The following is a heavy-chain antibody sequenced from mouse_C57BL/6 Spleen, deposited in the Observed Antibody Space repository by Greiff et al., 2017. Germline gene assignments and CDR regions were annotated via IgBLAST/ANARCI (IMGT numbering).Heavy chain of an antibody. CDR3: ARGGKNWDGFAY. CDR2: INPNNGGT. V-gene: IGHV1-18*01. Sequence: VQLKQSGPELVKPGASVKIPCKASGYTFTDYNMDWVKQSHGKSLEWIGDINPNNGGTIYNQKFKGKATLTVDKSSSTAYMELRSLTSEDTAVYYCARGGKNWDGFAYWGQGTLVTVSA. D-gene: IGHD4-1*01. J-gene: IGHJ3*01. CDR1: GYTFTDYN.